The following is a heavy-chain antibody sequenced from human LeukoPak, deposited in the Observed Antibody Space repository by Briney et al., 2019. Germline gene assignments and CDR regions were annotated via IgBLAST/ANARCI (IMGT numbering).Heavy chain of an antibody. CDR2: ISSNGGST. J-gene: IGHJ4*02. CDR1: GYTFATYA. Sequence: ASVKVSCKASGYTFATYAMHWVRQAPGKGLEYVSAISSNGGSTYYADSVKGRFTISRDNSKNTLYLQMSSLRAEDTAVYYCVKVGITMVRGVPNYWGQGTLVTVSS. V-gene: IGHV3-64D*09. CDR3: VKVGITMVRGVPNY. D-gene: IGHD3-10*01.